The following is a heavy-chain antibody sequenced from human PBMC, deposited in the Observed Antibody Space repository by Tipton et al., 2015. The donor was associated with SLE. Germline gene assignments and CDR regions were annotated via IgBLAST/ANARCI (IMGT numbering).Heavy chain of an antibody. CDR3: ARDWIKVGATPWYFDL. D-gene: IGHD1-26*01. Sequence: TLSLTCTVSGGSISSSSYYWGWIRQPPGKGLEWIGSIYYSGSTYYNPSLKSRVTISVDTSKNQFSLKLSSVTAADTAVYYCARDWIKVGATPWYFDLWGRGTLVTVSS. V-gene: IGHV4-39*07. CDR1: GGSISSSSYY. J-gene: IGHJ2*01. CDR2: IYYSGST.